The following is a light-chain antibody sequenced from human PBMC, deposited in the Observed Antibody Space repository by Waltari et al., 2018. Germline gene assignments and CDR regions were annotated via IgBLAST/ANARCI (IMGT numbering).Light chain of an antibody. CDR2: END. J-gene: IGLJ1*01. CDR1: SSNIGNKY. CDR3: GAWDSSLSAV. V-gene: IGLV1-51*02. Sequence: QSVLTQPPSVSAATGQKVTISCSGNSSNIGNKYVTWYQQIPGTAPKLLIYENDKRPSGTPDRFSGSKSGTSATLGITGLQTGDEADYYCGAWDSSLSAVFGTGTKVTVL.